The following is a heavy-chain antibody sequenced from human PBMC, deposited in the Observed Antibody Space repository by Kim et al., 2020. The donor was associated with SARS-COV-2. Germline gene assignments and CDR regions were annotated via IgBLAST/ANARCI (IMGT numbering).Heavy chain of an antibody. J-gene: IGHJ4*02. D-gene: IGHD6-19*01. CDR2: ISYDGSNK. V-gene: IGHV3-30*18. CDR1: GFTFSSYG. CDR3: AKDSPQRPMAVAGKRVSPSITTN. Sequence: GGSLRLSCAASGFTFSSYGMHWVRQAPGKGLEWVAVISYDGSNKYYADSVKGRFTISRDNSKNTLYLQMNSLRAEDTAVYYCAKDSPQRPMAVAGKRVSPSITTNWGQGTLVTVSS.